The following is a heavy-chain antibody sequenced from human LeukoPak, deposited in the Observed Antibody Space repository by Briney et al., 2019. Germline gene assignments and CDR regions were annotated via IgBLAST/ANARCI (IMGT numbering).Heavy chain of an antibody. CDR1: GFTFSSYG. J-gene: IGHJ5*02. V-gene: IGHV3-33*01. CDR2: IWYDGSNK. Sequence: QPGGSLRLSCAASGFTFSSYGMHWVRQAPGKGLEWVAVIWYDGSNKYYADSVKGRFTISRDNSKNTLYLQMNSLRAEDTAVYYCARGGGLRSPFDPWGQGTLVTVSS. CDR3: ARGGGLRSPFDP. D-gene: IGHD3-3*01.